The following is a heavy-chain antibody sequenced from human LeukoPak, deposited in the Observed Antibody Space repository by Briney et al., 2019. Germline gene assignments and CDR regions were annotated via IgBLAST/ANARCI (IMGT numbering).Heavy chain of an antibody. CDR1: GFTFSSYA. J-gene: IGHJ4*02. CDR2: ISYDGSNK. V-gene: IGHV3-30-3*01. D-gene: IGHD2-2*01. CDR3: AREALYITVVVRGGYYFDY. Sequence: GGSLRLSCAASGFTFSSYAMHWVRQAPGKGLEWVAVISYDGSNKYYADSVKGRFTISRDNSKNTLYLQMNSLRAEDTAVYYCAREALYITVVVRGGYYFDYWGQGTLVTVSS.